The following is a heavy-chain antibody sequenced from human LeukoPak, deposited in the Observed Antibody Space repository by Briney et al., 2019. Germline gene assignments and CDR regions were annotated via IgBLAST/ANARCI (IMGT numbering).Heavy chain of an antibody. V-gene: IGHV4-34*01. Sequence: KPSETLSLTCAVYGGSFSGYYWNWIRQPPLKGLEWIGEINHSGNTNYNPSLKSRVTISVDTSKNQFSLKLSSVTAADTAVYYCVRRRKILPFDPWGQRTLVTVSS. CDR3: VRRRKILPFDP. CDR2: INHSGNT. J-gene: IGHJ5*02. CDR1: GGSFSGYY.